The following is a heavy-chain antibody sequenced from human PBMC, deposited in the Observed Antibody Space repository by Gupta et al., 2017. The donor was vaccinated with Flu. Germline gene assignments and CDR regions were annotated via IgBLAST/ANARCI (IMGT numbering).Heavy chain of an antibody. V-gene: IGHV4-59*08. D-gene: IGHD6-6*01. Sequence: LEWIGYIYYSGSTNYNPSLKSRVTISVDTSKNQFSLKLSSVTAADTAVYYCARLGSLKTYSSSWHYYYYMDVWGKGTTVTVSS. J-gene: IGHJ6*03. CDR2: IYYSGST. CDR3: ARLGSLKTYSSSWHYYYYMDV.